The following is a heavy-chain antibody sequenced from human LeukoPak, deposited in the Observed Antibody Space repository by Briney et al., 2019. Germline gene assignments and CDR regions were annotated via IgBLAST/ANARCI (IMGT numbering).Heavy chain of an antibody. CDR3: ATTLGGSYYSWFDP. CDR1: GGSISSSNW. D-gene: IGHD1-26*01. J-gene: IGHJ5*02. V-gene: IGHV4-4*02. Sequence: PSETLSLTCAVSGGSISSSNWWSWVRQPPGKGLEWIGEIYHSGSTNYNPSLKSRVTISVDKSKNQFSLKLSSVTAADTAVYYCATTLGGSYYSWFDPWGQGTLVTVSS. CDR2: IYHSGST.